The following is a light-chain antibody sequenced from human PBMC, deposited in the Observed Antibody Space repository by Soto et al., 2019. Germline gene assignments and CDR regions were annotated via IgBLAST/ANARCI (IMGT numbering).Light chain of an antibody. V-gene: IGKV3-20*01. CDR2: GAS. Sequence: DIVLTQPPGTLSLSPGQRATLSCRASQSISSTFLAWYQQKPGQAPRLLIYGASSRATGIPDRFSGSGSGTDLTLTISRLEPEDFAVYYCQQCGSSPETFGQGTKVDIK. CDR1: QSISSTF. J-gene: IGKJ1*01. CDR3: QQCGSSPET.